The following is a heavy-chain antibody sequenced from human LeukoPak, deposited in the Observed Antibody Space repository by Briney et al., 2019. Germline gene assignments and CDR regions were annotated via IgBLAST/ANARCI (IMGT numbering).Heavy chain of an antibody. Sequence: GGSLRLSCGASGFTFSNFAMTWVRKAPGRRLEWVSALSGSGFNTYYADSVKGRFTISRDNSKKTLYLQMNSLRAEDTAVYYCAKMAGQQLGDYYMDVWGKGTTLTVSS. CDR3: AKMAGQQLGDYYMDV. J-gene: IGHJ6*03. D-gene: IGHD6-13*01. CDR2: LSGSGFNT. CDR1: GFTFSNFA. V-gene: IGHV3-23*01.